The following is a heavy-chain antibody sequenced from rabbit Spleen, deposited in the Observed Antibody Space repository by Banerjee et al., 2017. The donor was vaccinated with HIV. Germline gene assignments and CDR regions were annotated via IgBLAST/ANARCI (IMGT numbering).Heavy chain of an antibody. J-gene: IGHJ6*01. CDR2: IDNGSRDFA. V-gene: IGHV1S40*01. Sequence: LVEYGGDVVQPGASLTLTCTASGFDFSAYTFMCWVRQAPGKGLEWIACIDNGSRDFAYYASWAKGRFTISKTSSTTVTLQMTSLTVADTATYFCARDTSSSFSSYGMDLWGPGTLVTVS. D-gene: IGHD1-1*01. CDR3: ARDTSSSFSSYGMDL. CDR1: GFDFSAYTF.